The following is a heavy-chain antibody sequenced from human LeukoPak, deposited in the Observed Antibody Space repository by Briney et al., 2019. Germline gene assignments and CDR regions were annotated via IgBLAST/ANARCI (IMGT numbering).Heavy chain of an antibody. J-gene: IGHJ4*02. CDR3: ARDRGPSRIAVAGTEFDY. Sequence: PGGSLRLSCAASGFTFSSYSMNWVRQAPGKGLEWVSYISSSSIYIYYAHSVKGRFTISRDNAKNSLYLQMNSLRAEDTAVYYCARDRGPSRIAVAGTEFDYWGQGTLVTVSS. D-gene: IGHD6-19*01. V-gene: IGHV3-21*01. CDR1: GFTFSSYS. CDR2: ISSSSIYI.